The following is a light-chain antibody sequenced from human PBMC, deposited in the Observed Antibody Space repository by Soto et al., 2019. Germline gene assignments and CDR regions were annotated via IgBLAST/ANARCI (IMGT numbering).Light chain of an antibody. CDR3: AAWDDSLNGYV. V-gene: IGLV1-44*01. CDR1: SSNIGTES. Sequence: QSVRTQPPSTSGTPGQSVTISCAGSSSNIGTESVNWYQQLPGTAPKLLIYSYNQRPSGVPDRFSGSKSGTSASLAISGLQSEDEADYICAAWDDSLNGYVFGLGTKVTVL. CDR2: SYN. J-gene: IGLJ1*01.